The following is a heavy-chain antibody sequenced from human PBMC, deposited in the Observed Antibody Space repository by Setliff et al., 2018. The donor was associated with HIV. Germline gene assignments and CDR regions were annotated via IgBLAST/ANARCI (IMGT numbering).Heavy chain of an antibody. Sequence: SETLSLTCEVSGGSISNYYWSWIRQPAGKGLEWIGRIFSSGNTYYNPSLKSRVTMSVDTSKNQFSLTMTSVTAADTAVYFCARGQLVSPGPPMHYMDVWGKGISVTVSS. V-gene: IGHV4-4*07. J-gene: IGHJ6*03. CDR1: GGSISNYY. CDR3: ARGQLVSPGPPMHYMDV. CDR2: IFSSGNT.